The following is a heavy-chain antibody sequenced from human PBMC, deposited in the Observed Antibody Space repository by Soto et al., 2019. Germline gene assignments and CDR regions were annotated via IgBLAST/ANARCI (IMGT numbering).Heavy chain of an antibody. CDR1: GGSISSYY. Sequence: KPSETLSLTCTVSGGSISSYYWSWIRQPPGKGLEWIGYIYYSGSTNYNPSLKSRVTISVDTSKNQFSLKLSSVTAADTAVYYCASSSIAARPINYYYYGMDVWGQGTTVTVSS. D-gene: IGHD6-6*01. J-gene: IGHJ6*02. CDR3: ASSSIAARPINYYYYGMDV. V-gene: IGHV4-59*01. CDR2: IYYSGST.